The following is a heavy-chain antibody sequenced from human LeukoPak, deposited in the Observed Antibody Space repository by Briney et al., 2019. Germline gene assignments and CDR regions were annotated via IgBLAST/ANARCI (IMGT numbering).Heavy chain of an antibody. Sequence: SETLSLTCTVSGGSISSSSYYWGWIRQPPGRGLEWIGSIYYSGSTYYNPSLKSRVTISVDTSKNQFSLKLSSVTAADTAVYYCARYYNWNYYFDYCGQGTLVTVSS. CDR2: IYYSGST. J-gene: IGHJ4*02. D-gene: IGHD1-20*01. CDR3: ARYYNWNYYFDY. CDR1: GGSISSSSYY. V-gene: IGHV4-39*01.